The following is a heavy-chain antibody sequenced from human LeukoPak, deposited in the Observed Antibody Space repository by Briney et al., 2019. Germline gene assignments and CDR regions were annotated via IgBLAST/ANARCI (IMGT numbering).Heavy chain of an antibody. D-gene: IGHD5-24*01. CDR3: ARDEYRSRWLHP. CDR2: IKGDGSEK. V-gene: IGHV3-7*01. CDR1: GFTFSSYW. J-gene: IGHJ5*02. Sequence: GGSLRLSCAASGFTFSSYWMSWVRLAPGKGLEWAANIKGDGSEKWYAGSVKGRFTVSRDNAQNSVHLQMNSLRAEDTAVYHCARDEYRSRWLHPWGQGTLVTVTS.